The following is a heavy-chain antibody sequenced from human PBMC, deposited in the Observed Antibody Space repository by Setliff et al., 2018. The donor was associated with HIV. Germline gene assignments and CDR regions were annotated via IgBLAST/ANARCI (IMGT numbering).Heavy chain of an antibody. D-gene: IGHD6-13*01. V-gene: IGHV3-30*02. CDR3: AKDVARRLAAIGRRGFFDS. CDR2: LRFDGSNQ. CDR1: GFNFNHYA. Sequence: GGSLRLSCTASGFNFNHYAMHWVRQAPGKGLEWVAFLRFDGSNQYYADSVKGRFTISRDNSRNTLYLQMHSLTPEDTAVYYCAKDVARRLAAIGRRGFFDSWGQGTLVTVSS. J-gene: IGHJ4*02.